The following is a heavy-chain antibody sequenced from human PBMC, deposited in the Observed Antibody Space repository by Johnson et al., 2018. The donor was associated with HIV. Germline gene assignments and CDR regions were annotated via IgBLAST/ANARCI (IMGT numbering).Heavy chain of an antibody. D-gene: IGHD1-1*01. J-gene: IGHJ3*02. CDR2: VRSKVYGETT. CDR1: GFTFGDYA. CDR3: TRGARTHQLRLDAFDI. V-gene: IGHV3-49*04. Sequence: EKLVESGGSLVQPGRSLRLSCTASGFTFGDYALTWVRQAPGKGLEWVGFVRSKVYGETTEYAASVKGRFSISRDDAKDIAYLQMNSLKTEDTAMYFCTRGARTHQLRLDAFDIWGQGTMVTVSS.